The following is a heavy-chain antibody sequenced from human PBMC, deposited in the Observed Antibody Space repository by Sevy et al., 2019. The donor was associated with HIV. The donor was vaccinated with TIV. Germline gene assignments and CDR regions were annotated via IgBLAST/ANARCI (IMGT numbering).Heavy chain of an antibody. CDR2: IKTNTYGGTT. J-gene: IGHJ4*02. CDR1: GFTFSDYA. D-gene: IGHD6-19*01. CDR3: TRDLYGSGWFYFDY. V-gene: IGHV3-49*04. Sequence: GGSLRLSCTASGFTFSDYAMSWVRQAPGKGLEWVGFIKTNTYGGTTEYAASVKGRFIISRDDSKNIAYLQMNSLKTEDTAVYYCTRDLYGSGWFYFDYWGQGTLVTVSS.